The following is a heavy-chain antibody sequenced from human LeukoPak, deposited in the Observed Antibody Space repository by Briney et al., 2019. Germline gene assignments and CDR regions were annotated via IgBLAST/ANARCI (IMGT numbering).Heavy chain of an antibody. D-gene: IGHD3-9*01. CDR3: ARGGYDILTGYWNWFDP. Sequence: SETLSLTCAVSGGSISSSHWWSWVRPPPGKGLEWIGYIHYSGSTNYNPSLKSRVTMSVDTSKNHFSMKLTSVTAADTAVYYCARGGYDILTGYWNWFDPWGQGTLVTVSS. CDR2: IHYSGST. J-gene: IGHJ5*01. V-gene: IGHV4-4*02. CDR1: GGSISSSHW.